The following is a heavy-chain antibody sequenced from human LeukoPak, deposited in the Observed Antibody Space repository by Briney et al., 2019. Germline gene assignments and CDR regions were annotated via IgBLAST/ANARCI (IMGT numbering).Heavy chain of an antibody. D-gene: IGHD1-1*01. V-gene: IGHV1-2*02. CDR1: GYTFTGYY. CDR2: INPNSGGT. J-gene: IGHJ6*03. Sequence: ASVKVSCKASGYTFTGYYMHWVRQAPGQGLEWMGWINPNSGGTNYAQKFQGRVTMTRDTSISTAYMELSRLRSDDTAVYYCARVPVYNWNDASYYYYYMDVWGKGTTVTVSS. CDR3: ARVPVYNWNDASYYYYYMDV.